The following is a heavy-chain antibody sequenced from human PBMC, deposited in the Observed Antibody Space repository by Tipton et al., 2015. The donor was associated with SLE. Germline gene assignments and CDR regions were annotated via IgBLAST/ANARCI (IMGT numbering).Heavy chain of an antibody. V-gene: IGHV4-61*08. J-gene: IGHJ4*02. D-gene: IGHD3-10*01. Sequence: TLSLTCTVSGGSISSTGYYWGWIRQPPGKGLEWIGYVYNSGSTYYNPSLKSRVTMSIDTSKNQFSLNLSSVTAADTAVYYCARDQPPMVWGQGTPVTVSS. CDR2: VYNSGST. CDR1: GGSISSTGYY. CDR3: ARDQPPMV.